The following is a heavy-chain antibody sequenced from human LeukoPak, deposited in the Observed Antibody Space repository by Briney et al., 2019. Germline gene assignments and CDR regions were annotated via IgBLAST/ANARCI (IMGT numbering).Heavy chain of an antibody. V-gene: IGHV3-23*01. CDR3: AKALVRGVISWSDP. CDR1: GLTFSSYA. J-gene: IGHJ5*02. D-gene: IGHD3-10*01. CDR2: IGGSGGST. Sequence: GGSLRLSCAASGLTFSSYALSWVRQAPGKGLDWVSGIGGSGGSTYYSDSVKGRFTSSRDNSKNTLYLQMNSLRAEDTAVYYCAKALVRGVISWSDPWGQGTLVTVSS.